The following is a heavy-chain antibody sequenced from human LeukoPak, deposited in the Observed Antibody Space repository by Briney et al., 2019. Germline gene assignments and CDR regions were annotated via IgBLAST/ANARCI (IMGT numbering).Heavy chain of an antibody. Sequence: ASVKVSCKASGYTFTSYDINWVRQATGQGLEWMGWMNPNSGNTGYAQKFQGRVTMTRNTSISTAYMELSSLRSEDTAVYYCARYVEMATEVFNYWGQGTLVTVSS. CDR2: MNPNSGNT. CDR1: GYTFTSYD. CDR3: ARYVEMATEVFNY. D-gene: IGHD5-24*01. V-gene: IGHV1-8*01. J-gene: IGHJ4*02.